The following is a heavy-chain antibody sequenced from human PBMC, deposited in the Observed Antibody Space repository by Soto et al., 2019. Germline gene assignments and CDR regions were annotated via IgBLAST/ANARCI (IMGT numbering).Heavy chain of an antibody. Sequence: SETLSLTCTVSGGSISSYYWSWIRQPPGKGLEWIGYIYYSGSTNYNPSLKSRVTISVDTSKNQLSLKLSSVTAADTAVYYCARGRVYYGSGSYYNYYYGMDVWGQGTTVTVSS. CDR3: ARGRVYYGSGSYYNYYYGMDV. CDR1: GGSISSYY. CDR2: IYYSGST. J-gene: IGHJ6*02. D-gene: IGHD3-10*01. V-gene: IGHV4-59*01.